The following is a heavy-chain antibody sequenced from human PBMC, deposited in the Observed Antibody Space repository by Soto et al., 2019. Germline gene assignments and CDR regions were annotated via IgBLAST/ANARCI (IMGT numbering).Heavy chain of an antibody. D-gene: IGHD3-22*01. V-gene: IGHV3-15*07. CDR1: GFTFSSAW. J-gene: IGHJ4*02. CDR2: IKSKTDGGTT. CDR3: TRGYFWSDTNYYDSSGYYYAY. Sequence: EVQLVESGGGLVEPGGSLRLSCAASGFTFSSAWMNWVRQAPGEGLEWVGRIKSKTDGGTTDYAAPVKGRFTISRDDSKNTLYLQMNSRKTEDTAVYYCTRGYFWSDTNYYDSSGYYYAYWGQGTLVTVSS.